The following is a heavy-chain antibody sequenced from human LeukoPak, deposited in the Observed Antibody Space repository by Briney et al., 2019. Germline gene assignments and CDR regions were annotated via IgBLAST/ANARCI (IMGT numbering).Heavy chain of an antibody. V-gene: IGHV3-30*02. J-gene: IGHJ5*02. D-gene: IGHD1-20*01. CDR1: GFAFSRYG. CDR2: IRYDGSNK. CDR3: AKGYGITGTGGAWLDP. Sequence: PGGSLRLSCAASGFAFSRYGMHWVRQAPGKGLEWVAFIRYDGSNKNHADSVKGRFTISRDNSKNMLYLQMNSLRPEDTSVYYCAKGYGITGTGGAWLDPWGQGTLVTVSS.